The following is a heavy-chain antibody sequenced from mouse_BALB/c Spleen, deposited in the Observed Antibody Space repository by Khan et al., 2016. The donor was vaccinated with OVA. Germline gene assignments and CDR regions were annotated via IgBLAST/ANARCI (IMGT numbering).Heavy chain of an antibody. Sequence: QVRLQQSGAELAKPGASMKMSCKASGYTFTTYWMHWIKQRPGQGLEWIGYINPNTGYNECEQKFKDKATLTADKSSSTVYMQLSSLTSEDSAVDYCATSDQYGGDYCFGMDSWGRGTSVTVSS. V-gene: IGHV1-7*01. CDR3: ATSDQYGGDYCFGMDS. J-gene: IGHJ4*01. CDR1: GYTFTTYW. D-gene: IGHD2-13*01. CDR2: INPNTGYN.